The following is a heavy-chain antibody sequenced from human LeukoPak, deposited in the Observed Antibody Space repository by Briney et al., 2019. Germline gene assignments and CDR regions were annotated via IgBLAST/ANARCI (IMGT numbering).Heavy chain of an antibody. Sequence: PSETLSLTCTVSGGSISSSSYYWGWIRQPPGKGLEWIATIYYSGSTYYNPSLKSRVTISEDTSKNQFSLKLSSVTAADTAVYYCARQVRWCQLPYYFDYWGRGTLVTVSS. CDR3: ARQVRWCQLPYYFDY. CDR1: GGSISSSSYY. V-gene: IGHV4-39*01. D-gene: IGHD4/OR15-4a*01. CDR2: IYYSGST. J-gene: IGHJ4*01.